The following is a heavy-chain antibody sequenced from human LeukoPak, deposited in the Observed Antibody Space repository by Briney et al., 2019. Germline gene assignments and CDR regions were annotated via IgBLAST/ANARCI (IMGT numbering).Heavy chain of an antibody. J-gene: IGHJ3*02. Sequence: GGSLRLSCAASGFAFGNYAMSWVRQAPGKGLQWVSTIASYGGTTYYADSVKGRLTISRDNFKNAVYLQMNSLRAEDTAGYYCWGYHYYGSGRDAFDIWGQGTLVTVSS. D-gene: IGHD3-10*01. CDR3: WGYHYYGSGRDAFDI. CDR2: IASYGGTT. V-gene: IGHV3-23*01. CDR1: GFAFGNYA.